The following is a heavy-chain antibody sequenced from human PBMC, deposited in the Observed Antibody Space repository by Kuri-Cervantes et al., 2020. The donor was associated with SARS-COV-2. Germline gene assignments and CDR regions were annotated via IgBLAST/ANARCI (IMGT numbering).Heavy chain of an antibody. CDR3: ARARSGFNHFDS. V-gene: IGHV2-70*04. Sequence: YGPTLVKPTQTLTLTCTLSGFSLSSSGVRVSWIRQPPGKALEWLARIDWDDDKFYNTSLKTRLTISKDTSRNQVVLTMTNMDPVDTATYYCARARSGFNHFDSWGQGYLVTVSS. J-gene: IGHJ4*02. D-gene: IGHD6-19*01. CDR1: GFSLSSSGVR. CDR2: IDWDDDK.